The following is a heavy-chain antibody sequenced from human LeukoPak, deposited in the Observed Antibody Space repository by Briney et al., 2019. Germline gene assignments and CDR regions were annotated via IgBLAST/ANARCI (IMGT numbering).Heavy chain of an antibody. V-gene: IGHV3-23*01. Sequence: GGSLRLSCAASGFTFSSYAMSWVRQAPGKGLEWVSAISGSGGSTYYADSVKGRFTISRDNSKNTLYLQMNSLRAEDTAVYYCAKLGLYDFWGGYTYWGQGTLVTVSS. CDR1: GFTFSSYA. D-gene: IGHD3-3*01. CDR2: ISGSGGST. J-gene: IGHJ4*02. CDR3: AKLGLYDFWGGYTY.